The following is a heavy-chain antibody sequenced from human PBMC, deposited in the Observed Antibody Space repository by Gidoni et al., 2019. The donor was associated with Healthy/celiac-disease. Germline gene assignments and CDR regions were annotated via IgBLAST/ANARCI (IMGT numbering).Heavy chain of an antibody. CDR1: GGTFSSYA. CDR2: IIPILGIA. J-gene: IGHJ6*02. V-gene: IGHV1-69*09. D-gene: IGHD2-15*01. CDR3: ARGICSGGSCYSGVGYYYYGMDV. Sequence: QVQLVQSGAEVKKPGSSVKVSCKASGGTFSSYAIRWVRQAPGPGLEWMGRIIPILGIANYAQKFQGRVTITADKSTSTAYRELSSLRSEDTAVYYCARGICSGGSCYSGVGYYYYGMDVWGQGTTVTVSS.